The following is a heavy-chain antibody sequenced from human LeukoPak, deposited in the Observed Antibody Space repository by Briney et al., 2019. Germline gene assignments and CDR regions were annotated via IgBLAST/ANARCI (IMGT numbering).Heavy chain of an antibody. D-gene: IGHD3-10*01. V-gene: IGHV2-5*01. J-gene: IGHJ4*02. CDR3: AHRRLPIGDYYGSGSGFDY. Sequence: SGPTLVNPTQTLTLTCTFSGFSLSTSGVGVGWIRQPPGKALEWLALIYWNDDKRYSPSLKSRLTITKDTSKNQVVLTMTNMDPVDTATYYCAHRRLPIGDYYGSGSGFDYWGQGTLVTVSS. CDR2: IYWNDDK. CDR1: GFSLSTSGVG.